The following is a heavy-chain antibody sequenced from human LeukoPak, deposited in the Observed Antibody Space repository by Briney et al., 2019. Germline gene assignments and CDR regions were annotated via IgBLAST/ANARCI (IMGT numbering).Heavy chain of an antibody. Sequence: PSETLSLTCTVSGGSLSSYYWSWIRQPPGKELEWIGYIYYSGSTNYNPSLKSRVTISLDTSKNQFSLKLSSVTAADTAVYFCARHSNAVAGARWFDHWGQGTLVTVSS. CDR3: ARHSNAVAGARWFDH. V-gene: IGHV4-59*01. CDR1: GGSLSSYY. D-gene: IGHD2-21*01. J-gene: IGHJ5*02. CDR2: IYYSGST.